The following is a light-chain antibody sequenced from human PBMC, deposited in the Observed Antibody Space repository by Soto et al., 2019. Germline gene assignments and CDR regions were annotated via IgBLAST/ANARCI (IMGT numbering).Light chain of an antibody. Sequence: QSVLTQPASVSGSPGQSITISCTGTNSDVGDYNYVSWYXXXXXXVPKLILYGVSNRPSGVSDRFSGSKSGNTASLTISGLQAEDESDYYCCSYTSTSARVFGTGTKVTVL. J-gene: IGLJ1*01. CDR1: NSDVGDYNY. CDR2: GVS. CDR3: CSYTSTSARV. V-gene: IGLV2-14*01.